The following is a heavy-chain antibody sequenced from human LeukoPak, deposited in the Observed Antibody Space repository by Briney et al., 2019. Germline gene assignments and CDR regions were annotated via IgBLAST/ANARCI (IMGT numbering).Heavy chain of an antibody. V-gene: IGHV4-59*08. D-gene: IGHD4-23*01. CDR3: ARHEGTPTTVVTYYFDY. CDR2: IYYSGST. J-gene: IGHJ4*02. CDR1: GGSISSYY. Sequence: SETLSLTCTVSGGSISSYYWSWIRQPPGKGLQWIGYIYYSGSTNYNPSLKSRVTISVDTSKNQFSLKLSSVTAADTAVYYCARHEGTPTTVVTYYFDYWGQGTPVTVSS.